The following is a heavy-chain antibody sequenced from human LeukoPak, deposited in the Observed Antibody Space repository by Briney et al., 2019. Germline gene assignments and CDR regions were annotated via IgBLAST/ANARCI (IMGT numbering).Heavy chain of an antibody. CDR1: GYTLTELS. J-gene: IGHJ4*02. CDR2: FDPEDGET. D-gene: IGHD3-22*01. CDR3: ATLPHYYDSSGAFDY. V-gene: IGHV1-24*01. Sequence: ASVKVSCKVSGYTLTELSTHWVRQAPGKGLEWMGGFDPEDGETIYAQKFQGRVTMTEDTSTDTAYMELSSLRSEDTAVYYCATLPHYYDSSGAFDYWGQGTLVTVSS.